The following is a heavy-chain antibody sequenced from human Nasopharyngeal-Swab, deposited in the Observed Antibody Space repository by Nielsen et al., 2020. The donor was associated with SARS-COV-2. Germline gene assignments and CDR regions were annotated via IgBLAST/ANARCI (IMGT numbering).Heavy chain of an antibody. Sequence: ESLKISCAASGFTFSSYSVNWVRPAPGKGLEWVSSISSSSSYIYYADSLKGRFTISRDNAKNSLCLQMNSLRAEDTAVYYCASGKEDSSGYYYGDYYYGMDVWGQGTTVTVSS. CDR1: GFTFSSYS. D-gene: IGHD3-22*01. CDR2: ISSSSSYI. CDR3: ASGKEDSSGYYYGDYYYGMDV. V-gene: IGHV3-21*01. J-gene: IGHJ6*02.